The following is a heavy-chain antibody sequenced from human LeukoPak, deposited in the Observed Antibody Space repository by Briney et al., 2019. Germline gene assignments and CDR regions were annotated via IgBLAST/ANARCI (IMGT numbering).Heavy chain of an antibody. CDR1: GYTFTGYY. CDR3: ARGLIVGATNGPYYFDY. D-gene: IGHD1-26*01. V-gene: IGHV1-2*04. Sequence: GASVKVSCKASGYTFTGYYMHWVRQAPGQGLEWMGWINPNSGGTNYAQKFLGWVTMTRDTSISTAYMELSRLRSDDTAVYYCARGLIVGATNGPYYFDYWGQGTLVTVSS. J-gene: IGHJ4*02. CDR2: INPNSGGT.